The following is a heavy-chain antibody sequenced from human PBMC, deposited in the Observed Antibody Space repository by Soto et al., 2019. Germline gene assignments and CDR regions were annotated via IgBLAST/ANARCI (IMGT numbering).Heavy chain of an antibody. J-gene: IGHJ4*02. CDR1: DGSISSPNYY. Sequence: QVQLQESGPGLVKPSQTLSLTCTVSDGSISSPNYYWHWIRQPPGKGLEWIGNIYYSRSTYNPSLKSRATISIDTSKNQLFLKLSAVTTADTAVYYCAREGEYGDSDYWGQGTLVIVSS. D-gene: IGHD4-17*01. V-gene: IGHV4-30-4*01. CDR3: AREGEYGDSDY. CDR2: IYYSRST.